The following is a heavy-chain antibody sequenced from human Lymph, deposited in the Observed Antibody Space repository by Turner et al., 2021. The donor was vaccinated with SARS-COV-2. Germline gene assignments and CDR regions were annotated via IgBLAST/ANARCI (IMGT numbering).Heavy chain of an antibody. CDR3: ARYASGGYFYYGMDV. V-gene: IGHV3-30*04. J-gene: IGHJ6*02. D-gene: IGHD3-10*01. CDR1: GFTFSTYA. CDR2: ISYDGSNK. Sequence: QVQLVESGGCVVQPGRALRLSCAASGFTFSTYAIYWVRQAPGKGLEWVAVISYDGSNKYYADSVKGRFTISRDNSKNTLYLQMNSLRAEDTAVYYCARYASGGYFYYGMDVWGQGTTVTVSS.